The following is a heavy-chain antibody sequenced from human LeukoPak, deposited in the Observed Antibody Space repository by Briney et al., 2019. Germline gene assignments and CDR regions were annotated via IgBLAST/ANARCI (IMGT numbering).Heavy chain of an antibody. V-gene: IGHV1-69*13. J-gene: IGHJ4*02. CDR2: IIPIFGTA. CDR1: GGTFSSYA. Sequence: ASVKVSCKASGGTFSSYAISWVRQAPAQGLEWMGGIIPIFGTANYAQKFQGRVTITADESTSTAYMELSSLRSEDTAVYYCAREGVEMATIFYWGQGTLVTVSS. D-gene: IGHD5-24*01. CDR3: AREGVEMATIFY.